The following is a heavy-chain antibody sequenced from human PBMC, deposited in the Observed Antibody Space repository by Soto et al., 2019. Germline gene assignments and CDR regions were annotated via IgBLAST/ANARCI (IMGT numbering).Heavy chain of an antibody. CDR2: IYYSGST. Sequence: PSETLSLTCTVSGGSVSSGSYYWSWIRQPPGKGLEWIGYIYYSGSTNYNPSLKSRVTISVDTSKNQFSLKLSSVTAADTAVYYCARDGSHYYDSSGHDYWGQGTLVTSP. D-gene: IGHD3-22*01. CDR3: ARDGSHYYDSSGHDY. J-gene: IGHJ4*02. V-gene: IGHV4-61*01. CDR1: GGSVSSGSYY.